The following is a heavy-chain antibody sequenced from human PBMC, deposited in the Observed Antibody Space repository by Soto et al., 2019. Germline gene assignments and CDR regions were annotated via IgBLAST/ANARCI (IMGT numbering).Heavy chain of an antibody. Sequence: ASVKVSCKASGYTFTSYGISWVRQAPGQGLEWMGWISAYNGNTNYAQKLQGRVTMTTDTSTSTAYMELRSLRSDDTAVYYCARSGGYCSGGSCYPPDYYYYYYMDVWGKGTTVTVSS. J-gene: IGHJ6*03. CDR1: GYTFTSYG. V-gene: IGHV1-18*01. CDR2: ISAYNGNT. D-gene: IGHD2-15*01. CDR3: ARSGGYCSGGSCYPPDYYYYYYMDV.